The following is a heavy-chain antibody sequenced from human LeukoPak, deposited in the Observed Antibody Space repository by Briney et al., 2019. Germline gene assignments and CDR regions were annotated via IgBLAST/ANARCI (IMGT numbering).Heavy chain of an antibody. Sequence: PGGSLRLSCAASGFTFSSYEMNWVRQAPGKGPEWVSYISSSGSTIYYADSVKGRFTISRDNAKNSLYLQMNSLRAEDTAVYYCARVSGSYYGFDYWGQGTLVTVSS. CDR1: GFTFSSYE. D-gene: IGHD1-26*01. J-gene: IGHJ4*02. V-gene: IGHV3-48*03. CDR3: ARVSGSYYGFDY. CDR2: ISSSGSTI.